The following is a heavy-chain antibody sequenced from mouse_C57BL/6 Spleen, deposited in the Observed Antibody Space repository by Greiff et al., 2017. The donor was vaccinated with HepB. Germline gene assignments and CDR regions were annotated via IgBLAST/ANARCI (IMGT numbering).Heavy chain of an antibody. D-gene: IGHD1-1*01. J-gene: IGHJ4*01. CDR3: ARDRGYGSRGAMDY. CDR2: INYDGSST. V-gene: IGHV5-16*01. Sequence: EVKLMESEGGLVQPGSSMKLSCTASGFTFSDYYMAWVRQVPEKGLEWVANINYDGSSTYYLDSLKSRFIISRDNAKNILYLQMSSLKSEDTATYYCARDRGYGSRGAMDYWGQGTSVTVSS. CDR1: GFTFSDYY.